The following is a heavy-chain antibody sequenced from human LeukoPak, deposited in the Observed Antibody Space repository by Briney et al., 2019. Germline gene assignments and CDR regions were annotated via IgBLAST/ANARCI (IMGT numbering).Heavy chain of an antibody. CDR3: ARVTAVAETY. CDR1: GFTFSSYA. CDR2: ISYDGSNK. J-gene: IGHJ4*02. V-gene: IGHV3-30*04. Sequence: GSLRLSCAASGFTFSSYAMHWVRQAPGKGLEWVAGISYDGSNKYYADSVKGRFTISRDNSKNTLYLQMNSLRAEDTAVYYCARVTAVAETYWGQGTLVTVSS. D-gene: IGHD6-19*01.